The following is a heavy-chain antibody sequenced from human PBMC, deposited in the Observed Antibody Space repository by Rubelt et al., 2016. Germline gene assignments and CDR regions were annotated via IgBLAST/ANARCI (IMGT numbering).Heavy chain of an antibody. V-gene: IGHV3-21*01. CDR3: ARRHSDYHSYYFDY. J-gene: IGHJ4*02. CDR2: ISTSSSYM. Sequence: CVASGFTLSAHSMNWVRQAPGRGLEWVSSISTSSSYMFYADSVKGRFTISRDKAKNSLYLQMNDLRAEDTAVYYCARRHSDYHSYYFDYWGQGTQVTVSS. D-gene: IGHD5-12*01. CDR1: GFTLSAHS.